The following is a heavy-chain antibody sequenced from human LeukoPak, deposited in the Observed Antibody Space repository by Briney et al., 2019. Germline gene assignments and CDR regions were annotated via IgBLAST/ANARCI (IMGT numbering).Heavy chain of an antibody. CDR1: GFTFDDYA. J-gene: IGHJ4*02. V-gene: IGHV3-9*01. CDR3: AKTEQWLLAFSD. CDR2: ISWNSGSI. D-gene: IGHD6-19*01. Sequence: PGGSLRLSCAASGFTFDDYAVHWVRQAPGKGLEWVSGISWNSGSIGYADSVKGRFTISRDNAKNSLYLQMNSLRAEDTALYYCAKTEQWLLAFSDWGQGTLVTVSS.